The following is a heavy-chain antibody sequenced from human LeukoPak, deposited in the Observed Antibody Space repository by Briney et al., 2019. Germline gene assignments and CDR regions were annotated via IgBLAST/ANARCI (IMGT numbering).Heavy chain of an antibody. V-gene: IGHV3-74*01. D-gene: IGHD3-9*01. J-gene: IGHJ4*02. CDR1: GFTFSSYW. CDR2: INSDGSST. CDR3: AADYDILTGYYPSETPY. Sequence: PGGSLRLYCAASGFTFSSYWMHWVRQAPGKGLVWVSRINSDGSSTSYADSVKGRFTISRDNAKNTLYLQMNSLRAEDTAVYYCAADYDILTGYYPSETPYWGQGTLVTVSS.